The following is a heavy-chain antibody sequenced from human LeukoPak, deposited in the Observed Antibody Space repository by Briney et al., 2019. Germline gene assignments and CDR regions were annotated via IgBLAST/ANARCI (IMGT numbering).Heavy chain of an antibody. CDR1: GYTFTSYY. CDR3: AREYDYDSSGLSDYYYYYMDV. Sequence: GASVKVSCKASGYTFTSYYMHWVRQAPGQGLEWMGIINPSGGSTSYAQKFQGRVTMTRDMSTSTVYMELSSLRSEDTAVYYCAREYDYDSSGLSDYYYYYMDVWGKGTTVTVSS. J-gene: IGHJ6*03. CDR2: INPSGGST. V-gene: IGHV1-46*01. D-gene: IGHD3-22*01.